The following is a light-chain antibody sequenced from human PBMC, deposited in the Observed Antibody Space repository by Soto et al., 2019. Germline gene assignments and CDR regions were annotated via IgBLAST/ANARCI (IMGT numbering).Light chain of an antibody. Sequence: DIQMTQSPSSLSASVGDRLTITCRASQSISSYLNWYQQKPGKXPNXXIYAASSLQSGVPSRFSGSGSGTDFTITISSLQPEDFETYYCQQSYSTPRTFGQGTKVDIK. CDR3: QQSYSTPRT. J-gene: IGKJ1*01. CDR2: AAS. V-gene: IGKV1-39*01. CDR1: QSISSY.